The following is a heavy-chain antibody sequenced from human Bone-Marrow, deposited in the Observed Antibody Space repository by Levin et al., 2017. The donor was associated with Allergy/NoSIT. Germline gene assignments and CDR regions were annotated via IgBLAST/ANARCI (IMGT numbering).Heavy chain of an antibody. CDR2: VNPYSGAT. CDR3: ARPYDYWSGLGF. V-gene: IGHV1-46*04. CDR1: GYTFTNYH. D-gene: IGHD3-3*01. J-gene: IGHJ4*02. Sequence: GESLKISCRTSGYTFTNYHVHWVRQAPGQGLEWMGMVNPYSGATTYAENLQGRVTLTRDTSTNTLYMELSSLRSEDTAAYYCARPYDYWSGLGFWGQGTLVTVAS.